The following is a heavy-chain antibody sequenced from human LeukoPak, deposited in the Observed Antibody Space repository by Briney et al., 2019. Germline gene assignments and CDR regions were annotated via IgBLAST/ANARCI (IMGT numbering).Heavy chain of an antibody. V-gene: IGHV4-38-2*02. D-gene: IGHD3-22*01. CDR1: GYSISSGYY. CDR3: ARDLVLGVVVITTGWFDP. J-gene: IGHJ5*02. CDR2: IYHSGRT. Sequence: SETLSLTCTVSGYSISSGYYWGWIRQPPGKGLEWIGSIYHSGRTFYNPSLKSRVTISVDTSKNQFSLKLSSVTAADTAVYYCARDLVLGVVVITTGWFDPWGQGTLVTVPS.